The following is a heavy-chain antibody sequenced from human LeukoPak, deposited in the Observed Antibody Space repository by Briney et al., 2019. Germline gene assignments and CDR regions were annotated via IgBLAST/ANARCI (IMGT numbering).Heavy chain of an antibody. V-gene: IGHV3-23*01. D-gene: IGHD4-17*01. CDR3: ANYGKHDY. Sequence: GGSLRLSCAASGFTFSTYAMSWVRQAPGKGLEWVSGISGSGGSTDYADSVKGRFTISRDNSKNTLYLQMNSLRAEDTAVYYCANYGKHDYWGQGTLVTVSS. CDR1: GFTFSTYA. CDR2: ISGSGGST. J-gene: IGHJ4*02.